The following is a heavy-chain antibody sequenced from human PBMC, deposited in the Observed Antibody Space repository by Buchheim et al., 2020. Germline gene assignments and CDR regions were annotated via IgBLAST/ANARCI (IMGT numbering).Heavy chain of an antibody. CDR3: ATNPYREYWFDP. CDR1: GFTFNIHA. V-gene: IGHV3-30*04. CDR2: ISHDGKVI. Sequence: QVHLVESGGGEVQPGGSLRLSCGASGFTFNIHAMHWVRQAPGKGLEWMTSISHDGKVIFYTDSVKGRFTISRDNSKNMLYLHMSGLRPDDTAVYYCATNPYREYWFDPWGQGTL. J-gene: IGHJ5*02.